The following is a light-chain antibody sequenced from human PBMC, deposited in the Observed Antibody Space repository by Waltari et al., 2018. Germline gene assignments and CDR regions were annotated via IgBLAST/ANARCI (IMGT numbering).Light chain of an antibody. V-gene: IGLV2-23*01. CDR2: EGS. J-gene: IGLJ2*01. CDR3: CSYAGSVRVV. Sequence: QSALTQPASVSGSPGQSITISCTGTSSAVGSYNLVSWYQQHPGKAPKLMIYEGSKRPAGVSKRLSGSKSGNTASRTISGLQAEDEADYYCCSYAGSVRVVFGGGTKLTVL. CDR1: SSAVGSYNL.